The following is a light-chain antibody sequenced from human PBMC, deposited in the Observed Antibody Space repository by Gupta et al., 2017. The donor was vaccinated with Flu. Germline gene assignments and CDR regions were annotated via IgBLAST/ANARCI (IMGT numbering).Light chain of an antibody. J-gene: IGKJ1*01. Sequence: PAGEPASISCETSRGRRVVNGNCYLDWYVLKPGQPPQLLIYVASTRASGVPDRFSGSGSGTDFTLRISRVETEDVGIYYCTQDRQTPWTFGQGTRVEIK. CDR3: TQDRQTPWT. CDR2: VAS. V-gene: IGKV2-28*01. CDR1: RGRRVVNGNCY.